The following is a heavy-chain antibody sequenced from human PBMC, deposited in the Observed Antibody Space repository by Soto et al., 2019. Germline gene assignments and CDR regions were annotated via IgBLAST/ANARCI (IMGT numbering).Heavy chain of an antibody. CDR2: IKPDGSAT. Sequence: GSLRLSCATSDFTFRNYWMNWVRQAPGKGLEWVANIKPDGSATNYVDSAKGRFTISRDNVRNSVSLQMNSLRVEDTAVYFCFGGNGGPQWGQGTLVTVSS. J-gene: IGHJ4*02. CDR1: DFTFRNYW. V-gene: IGHV3-7*03. CDR3: FGGNGGPQ. D-gene: IGHD3-16*01.